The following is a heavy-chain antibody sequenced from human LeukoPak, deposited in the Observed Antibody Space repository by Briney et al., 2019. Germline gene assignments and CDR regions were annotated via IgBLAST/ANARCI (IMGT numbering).Heavy chain of an antibody. CDR1: GFTFSSYS. J-gene: IGHJ4*02. D-gene: IGHD2-15*01. Sequence: GGSLRLSCAASGFTFSSYSMNWVRQAPGKGLEWVSPISSSSYIYYADSVKGRFTISRDNAKNSLYLQMNSLRAEDTAVYYCARVWSLWGQGTLVTVSS. CDR3: ARVWSL. V-gene: IGHV3-21*01. CDR2: ISSSSYI.